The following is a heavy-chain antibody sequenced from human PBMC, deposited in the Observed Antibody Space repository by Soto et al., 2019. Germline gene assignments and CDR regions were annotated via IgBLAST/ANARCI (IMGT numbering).Heavy chain of an antibody. CDR1: GFTFSSYA. CDR3: ARDKTYDSSGYYHYYYYGMDV. CDR2: ISYDGSNK. J-gene: IGHJ6*02. D-gene: IGHD3-22*01. V-gene: IGHV3-30-3*01. Sequence: PGGSLRLSCAASGFTFSSYAMHWVRQAPGKGLEWVAVISYDGSNKYYADSVKGRFTISRDNSKNTLYLQMNSLRAEDTAVYYCARDKTYDSSGYYHYYYYGMDVWGQGTTVTVSS.